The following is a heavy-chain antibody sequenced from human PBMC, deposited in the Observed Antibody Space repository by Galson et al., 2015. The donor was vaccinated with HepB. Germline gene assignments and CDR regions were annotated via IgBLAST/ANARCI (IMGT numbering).Heavy chain of an antibody. CDR2: IYPGDSDT. CDR1: GYSITSYW. V-gene: IGHV5-51*01. Sequence: QSGAEVKKPGESLKISCKGSGYSITSYWIGWVRQMPGKGLEWMGIIYPGDSDTRYSPSFQGQVTISADKSNSTAYLQWSSLKASDTAMYYCARYYGTTVMRWVLWSGAPFDYWGQGTLVTVSS. CDR3: ARYYGTTVMRWVLWSGAPFDY. D-gene: IGHD4-17*01. J-gene: IGHJ4*02.